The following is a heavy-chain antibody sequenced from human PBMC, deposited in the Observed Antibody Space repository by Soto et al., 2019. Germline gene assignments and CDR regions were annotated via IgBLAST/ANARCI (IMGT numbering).Heavy chain of an antibody. CDR2: ISYSSSYI. V-gene: IGHV3-21*01. CDR3: AGDLGRLMGATPGY. Sequence: GVSLRLSCAASGFTFSSYSMNWVRQAPGKGLEWVSSISYSSSYIYYADSVKGRFTISRDNAKNSLYLQMNSLRAEDTAVYYCAGDLGRLMGATPGYWGQGTLVTVSS. CDR1: GFTFSSYS. J-gene: IGHJ4*02. D-gene: IGHD1-26*01.